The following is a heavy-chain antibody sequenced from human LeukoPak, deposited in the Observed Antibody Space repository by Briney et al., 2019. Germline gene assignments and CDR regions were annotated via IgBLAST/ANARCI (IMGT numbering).Heavy chain of an antibody. V-gene: IGHV3-30-3*01. Sequence: GGSLRLSCAASGFTFSSYAMHWVRQAPGKGLEWVAVISYDGSNKYYADSVKGRFTISRDNAKNSLYLQMNSLRAEDTALYYCAKDTRYYDFWSGYLAEGGYYGMDVWGQGTTVTVSS. J-gene: IGHJ6*02. D-gene: IGHD3-3*01. CDR2: ISYDGSNK. CDR1: GFTFSSYA. CDR3: AKDTRYYDFWSGYLAEGGYYGMDV.